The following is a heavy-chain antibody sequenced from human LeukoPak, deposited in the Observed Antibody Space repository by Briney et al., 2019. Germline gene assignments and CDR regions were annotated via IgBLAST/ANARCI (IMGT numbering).Heavy chain of an antibody. D-gene: IGHD2-2*01. CDR1: GNYW. CDR2: INSDGSWT. V-gene: IGHV3-74*01. J-gene: IGHJ4*02. CDR3: VSFYETY. Sequence: GGSLRLSCAASGNYWMHWVRQAPGKGLVWVSHINSDGSWTSYADSVKGRFTISKDNAKNTVYLQMNNLRAEDTAVYYCVSFYETYWGRGALVTVS.